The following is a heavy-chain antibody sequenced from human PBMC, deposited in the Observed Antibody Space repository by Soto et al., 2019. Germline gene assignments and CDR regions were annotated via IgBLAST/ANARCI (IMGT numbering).Heavy chain of an antibody. D-gene: IGHD2-21*02. Sequence: SETLSLTCAVYGGSFSGYYWSWIRQPPGKGLEWIGEINHSGSTNYNPSLKSRVTISVDTSKNQFSLKLSSVTAADTAVYYCARLGDLYCGGDCAYGYWGQGTLVTVSS. CDR3: ARLGDLYCGGDCAYGY. J-gene: IGHJ4*02. V-gene: IGHV4-34*01. CDR1: GGSFSGYY. CDR2: INHSGST.